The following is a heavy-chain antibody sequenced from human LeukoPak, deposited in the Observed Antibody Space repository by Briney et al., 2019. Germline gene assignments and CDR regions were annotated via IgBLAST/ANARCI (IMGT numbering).Heavy chain of an antibody. CDR1: GFTCSDYY. CDR2: ISNSGTTI. J-gene: IGHJ6*02. V-gene: IGHV3-11*01. Sequence: GGSLRLSCAASGFTCSDYYMRWIRQAPGKGLEWVAYISNSGTTIFYPDSVKGRFTISRDNAKNSLYLQMNSLRAEDTAVYYCAREAWGMDVWGQGTTVTVSS. CDR3: AREAWGMDV.